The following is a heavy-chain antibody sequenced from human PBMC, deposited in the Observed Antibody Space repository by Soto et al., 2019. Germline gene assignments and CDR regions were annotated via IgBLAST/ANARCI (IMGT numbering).Heavy chain of an antibody. CDR2: ISDSAERI. V-gene: IGHV3-23*01. D-gene: IGHD1-26*01. CDR1: GFTFSSNS. J-gene: IGHJ4*02. Sequence: EVQLLESGGGLVQPGGSLRLSCAASGFTFSSNSMSWVRQAPGEGLEWVSAISDSAERIFYVESVKGRFTISRDNSKNKLYLQMDSLRAEDTAVYYCVTLALGKFDYWGQGNLVIVSS. CDR3: VTLALGKFDY.